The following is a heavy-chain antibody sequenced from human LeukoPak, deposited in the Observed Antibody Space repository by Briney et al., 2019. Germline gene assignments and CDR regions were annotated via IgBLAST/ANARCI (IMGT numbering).Heavy chain of an antibody. V-gene: IGHV4-4*07. CDR2: IDPSGST. J-gene: IGHJ4*02. CDR1: GGSINDYY. Sequence: SGTLSLTCTVSGGSINDYYWTWIRQPAGKGLEWIGQIDPSGSTKYKPSLESRVTVSVDTSKNQFSLQLTSMTVAATGVYYCARRASSTAWSFAYWGQGTLVTVSS. D-gene: IGHD2-2*01. CDR3: ARRASSTAWSFAY.